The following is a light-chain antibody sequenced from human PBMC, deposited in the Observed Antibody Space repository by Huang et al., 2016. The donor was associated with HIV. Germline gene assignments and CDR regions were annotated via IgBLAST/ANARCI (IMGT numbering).Light chain of an antibody. CDR3: QQYNTWPYT. CDR2: GAS. Sequence: EVLLTQSPATLYVSPGERATLSCRASHGVGNHLAWYQQTLGQAPRLLIYGASARSTGLPARFSGSGSGTEFTLTISSLKSEDFAVYYCQQYNTWPYTFGQGT. V-gene: IGKV3-15*01. J-gene: IGKJ2*01. CDR1: HGVGNH.